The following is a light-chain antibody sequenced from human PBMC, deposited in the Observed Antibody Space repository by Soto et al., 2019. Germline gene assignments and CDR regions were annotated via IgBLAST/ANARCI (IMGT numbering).Light chain of an antibody. CDR1: QTVRFY. Sequence: EIVLTQSPATLSLSPGERATLSCRASQTVRFYLAWYQLKPGQTPRLLIYDASKRATGIPARFSGSGFGTDFTLTIDSLEPEDFAVYYCQQRTNWSWTFGQGTKVEIK. CDR2: DAS. V-gene: IGKV3-11*01. J-gene: IGKJ1*01. CDR3: QQRTNWSWT.